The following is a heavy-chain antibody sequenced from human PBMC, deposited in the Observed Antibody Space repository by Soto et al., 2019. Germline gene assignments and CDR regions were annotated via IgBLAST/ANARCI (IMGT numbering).Heavy chain of an antibody. CDR3: ARHMSSLASVACTHYYYGMDV. Sequence: GESLKISCKGSGYSFTSYWISWVRQMPGKGLEWMGRIDPSDSYTNYSPSFQGHVTISADKSISTAYLQWSSLKASDTAMYYCARHMSSLASVACTHYYYGMDVWGQGTTVTVSS. J-gene: IGHJ6*02. V-gene: IGHV5-10-1*01. D-gene: IGHD5-12*01. CDR1: GYSFTSYW. CDR2: IDPSDSYT.